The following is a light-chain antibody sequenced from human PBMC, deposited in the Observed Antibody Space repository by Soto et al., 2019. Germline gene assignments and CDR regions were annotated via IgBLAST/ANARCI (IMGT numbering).Light chain of an antibody. J-gene: IGKJ4*01. CDR2: EAS. Sequence: AIQMTQSPSSLSASVGDRVTITCRASQGIRIDLGWYQQKPGNAPKLLIYEASSLQSGVPSRFSGSGSGTDFTLTISSLQPEDFATYYCLQDYSYPLTFGGGTKVEIK. CDR1: QGIRID. CDR3: LQDYSYPLT. V-gene: IGKV1-6*01.